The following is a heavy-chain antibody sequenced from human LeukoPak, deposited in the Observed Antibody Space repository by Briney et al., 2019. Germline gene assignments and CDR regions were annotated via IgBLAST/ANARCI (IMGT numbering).Heavy chain of an antibody. Sequence: GASVKVSCKASGYTFTGYYMHWVRQAPGQGLEWMGWINPNSGGTNYAQKFQGRVTMTRDTSISTAYMELSRLRSDDTAVYYCARDLGNSGSYGEGDYWGQGTLVTVSS. V-gene: IGHV1-2*02. CDR3: ARDLGNSGSYGEGDY. CDR2: INPNSGGT. D-gene: IGHD1-26*01. CDR1: GYTFTGYY. J-gene: IGHJ4*02.